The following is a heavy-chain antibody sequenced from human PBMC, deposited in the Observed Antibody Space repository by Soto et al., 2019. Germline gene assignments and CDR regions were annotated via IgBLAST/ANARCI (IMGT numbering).Heavy chain of an antibody. CDR3: AKDGNSPPGAGYCSGGSCYPSPDPFDY. CDR1: GFTFSSYA. Sequence: GGSLRLSCAASGFTFSSYAMSWVRQAPGKGLEWVSAISGSGGSTYYADSVKGRFTISRDNSKNTLYLQMNSLRAEDTAVYYCAKDGNSPPGAGYCSGGSCYPSPDPFDYWGQGT. V-gene: IGHV3-23*01. CDR2: ISGSGGST. D-gene: IGHD2-15*01. J-gene: IGHJ4*02.